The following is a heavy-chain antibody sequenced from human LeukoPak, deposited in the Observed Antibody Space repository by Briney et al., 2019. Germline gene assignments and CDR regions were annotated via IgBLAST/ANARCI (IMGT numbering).Heavy chain of an antibody. D-gene: IGHD6-19*01. Sequence: GGSLRLSCAASGFTFSSYDMHWVRQAPGKGLEWVAVIWYDGSNKYYADSVKGRFTISINNSKNTLYLQMNSLRAEDTAVYYCARGASIAVAGARGYYFDYWGQGTLVTVSS. CDR3: ARGASIAVAGARGYYFDY. CDR1: GFTFSSYD. V-gene: IGHV3-33*01. CDR2: IWYDGSNK. J-gene: IGHJ4*02.